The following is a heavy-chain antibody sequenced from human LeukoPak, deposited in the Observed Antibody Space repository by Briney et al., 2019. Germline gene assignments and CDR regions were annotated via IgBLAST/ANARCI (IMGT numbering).Heavy chain of an antibody. D-gene: IGHD1-26*01. CDR3: ARAEWELLPFDY. CDR2: ISAYNGNT. J-gene: IGHJ4*02. CDR1: GYTFTSYG. V-gene: IGHV1-18*01. Sequence: ASVKVSCKASGYTFTSYGTSWVRQAPGQGLEWMGWISAYNGNTNYAQKLQGRVTMTTDTSTSTAYMELRSLRSDDTAVYYCARAEWELLPFDYWGQGTLVTVSS.